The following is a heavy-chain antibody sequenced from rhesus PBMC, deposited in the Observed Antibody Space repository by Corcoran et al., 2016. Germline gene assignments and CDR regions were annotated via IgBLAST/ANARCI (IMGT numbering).Heavy chain of an antibody. CDR3: AAPRAAGFDY. V-gene: IGHV4-73*01. Sequence: QVKLQQWGEGLVKPSETLSLTCAVYGGSISGYYYRSWIRQPPGKGLEWIGYIYGNSASTNYNPSLKNRVTISKDTSKNQFSLKLSSVTAADTAVYYGAAPRAAGFDYWGQGVLVTVSS. D-gene: IGHD6-25*01. CDR2: IYGNSAST. J-gene: IGHJ4*01. CDR1: GGSISGYYY.